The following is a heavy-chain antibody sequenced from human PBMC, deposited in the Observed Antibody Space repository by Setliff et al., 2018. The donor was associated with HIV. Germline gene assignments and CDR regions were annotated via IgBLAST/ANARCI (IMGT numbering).Heavy chain of an antibody. CDR2: IYYSGNT. D-gene: IGHD3-10*01. CDR3: ARDFGAGFVDY. CDR1: GGSVSDYY. J-gene: IGHJ4*02. V-gene: IGHV4-59*02. Sequence: TSETLSLTCTVSGGSVSDYYWSWIRQPPGRGLEWIGYIYYSGNTNYKPSLKRRVTISVDTSKNQFSLKLRSVTAADTAVYYCARDFGAGFVDYWGQGMLVTVSS.